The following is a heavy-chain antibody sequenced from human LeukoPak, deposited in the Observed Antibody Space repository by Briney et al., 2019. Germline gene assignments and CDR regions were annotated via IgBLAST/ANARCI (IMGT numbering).Heavy chain of an antibody. CDR2: INPNSGGT. Sequence: ASVKVSCKASGYTFTGYYMHWVRQAPGQGLEWMGWINPNSGGTNYAQKFLGRVTMTRDTSITTAYMELSRLRSDDTAVYYCARGGSGWFDAFDIWDQGTMVTVSS. V-gene: IGHV1-2*02. CDR1: GYTFTGYY. J-gene: IGHJ3*02. D-gene: IGHD6-19*01. CDR3: ARGGSGWFDAFDI.